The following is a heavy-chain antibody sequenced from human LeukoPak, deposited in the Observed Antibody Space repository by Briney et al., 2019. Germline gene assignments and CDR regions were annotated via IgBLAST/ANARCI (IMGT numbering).Heavy chain of an antibody. V-gene: IGHV4-34*01. D-gene: IGHD6-13*01. Sequence: KPSETLSLTCAVYGGSFSGYYWSWIRQPPGKGLEWIGEINHSGSTNFNPSLKSRVTISVDTSKNQFSLKLSSVTAADTAVYYCARVSPFLAAAAHWVADYWGQGTLVTVSS. CDR2: INHSGST. J-gene: IGHJ4*02. CDR1: GGSFSGYY. CDR3: ARVSPFLAAAAHWVADY.